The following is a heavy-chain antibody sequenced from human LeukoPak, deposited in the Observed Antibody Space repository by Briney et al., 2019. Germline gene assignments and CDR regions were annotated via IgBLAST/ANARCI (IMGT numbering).Heavy chain of an antibody. CDR3: ARVSSSGVYFFDY. CDR1: GFTFSRSS. V-gene: IGHV3-21*01. J-gene: IGHJ4*02. D-gene: IGHD6-6*01. CDR2: ISTTSYI. Sequence: GGSLTLSCAASGFTFSRSSMSWVRQAPGKGLEWVSSISTTSYIYYADSVKGRFTISRDNTKNTLYLQMNSLRAEDTAVYYCARVSSSGVYFFDYWGQGALIPVSS.